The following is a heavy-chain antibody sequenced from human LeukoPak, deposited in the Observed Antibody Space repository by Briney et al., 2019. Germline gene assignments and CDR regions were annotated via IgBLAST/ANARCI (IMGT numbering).Heavy chain of an antibody. CDR1: GYSFTSYW. D-gene: IGHD2-15*01. CDR3: ARQTFCSGGSCYWWFDP. J-gene: IGHJ5*02. V-gene: IGHV5-51*01. CDR2: IYPGDSDT. Sequence: GESLKISCKGSGYSFTSYWIAWVRQMPGKGLEWMGVIYPGDSDTRYSPSFQGQVTISADKSISTAYLQWSGLKASDTAMCYCARQTFCSGGSCYWWFDPWGQGTLVTVSS.